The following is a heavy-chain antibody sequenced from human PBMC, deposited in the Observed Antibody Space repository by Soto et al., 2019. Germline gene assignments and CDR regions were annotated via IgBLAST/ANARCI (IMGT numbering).Heavy chain of an antibody. D-gene: IGHD3-9*01. CDR1: GGSISSSNW. Sequence: QVQLQESGPGLVKPSGTLSLTCAVSGGSISSSNWWSWVRQPPGKGLEWIGEIYHSGSTNYNPSLKRRGTISVDKSKNQFSLKLSSVTAADTAVYYCARAMGVYYDILTGSPLFDYWGQGTLVTVSS. CDR2: IYHSGST. CDR3: ARAMGVYYDILTGSPLFDY. V-gene: IGHV4-4*02. J-gene: IGHJ4*02.